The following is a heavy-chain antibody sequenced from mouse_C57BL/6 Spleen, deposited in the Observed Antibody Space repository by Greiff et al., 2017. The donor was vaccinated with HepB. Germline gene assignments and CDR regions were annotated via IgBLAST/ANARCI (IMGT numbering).Heavy chain of an antibody. CDR3: ASYGNYAMDY. J-gene: IGHJ4*01. D-gene: IGHD2-1*01. CDR1: GYSFTGYY. CDR2: INPSTGGT. Sequence: EVNVVESGPELVKPGASVKISCKASGYSFTGYYMNWVKQSPEKSLEWIGEINPSTGGTTYNQKFKAKATLTVDKSSSTAYMQLKSLTSEDSAVYYCASYGNYAMDYWGQGTSVTVSS. V-gene: IGHV1-42*01.